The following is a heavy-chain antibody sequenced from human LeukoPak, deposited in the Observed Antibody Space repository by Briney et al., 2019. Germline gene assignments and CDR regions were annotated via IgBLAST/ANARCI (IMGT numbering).Heavy chain of an antibody. Sequence: SETLSLTCAVSGGSISSFYWSWIRQPLGKGLEWIAYLYSTGGRTNYNPSLKSRVTISVDPSKNHFSLKMNSVTTADTAVYYCARHLAAATSAFDYWGRGALVTVSS. CDR2: LYSTGGRT. CDR3: ARHLAAATSAFDY. J-gene: IGHJ4*02. D-gene: IGHD6-13*01. V-gene: IGHV4-59*01. CDR1: GGSISSFY.